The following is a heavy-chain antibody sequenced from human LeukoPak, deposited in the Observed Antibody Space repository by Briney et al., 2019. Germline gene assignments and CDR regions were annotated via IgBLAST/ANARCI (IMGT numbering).Heavy chain of an antibody. Sequence: SETLSLTCTVSGGLSSSTGYYWVWVRQPPGEGLEWIGSMFYSGSTYYNPSLKSRVTISVDTSKNQFSLKLSSVTAADTAVYYCATYVSGSYYNSHDAFDIWGQGTMVTVSS. CDR3: ATYVSGSYYNSHDAFDI. CDR1: GGLSSSTGYY. V-gene: IGHV4-39*07. J-gene: IGHJ3*02. CDR2: MFYSGST. D-gene: IGHD3-10*01.